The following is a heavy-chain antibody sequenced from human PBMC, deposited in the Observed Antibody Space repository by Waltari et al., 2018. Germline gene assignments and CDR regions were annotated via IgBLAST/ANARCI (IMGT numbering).Heavy chain of an antibody. J-gene: IGHJ5*02. Sequence: EVQLLESGGGLVQPGGSLRLSCAASGFTFSTFAMTWVRQAPGKGLEWVSAISSSGGATHYADSVKGRFTISRDNSKNTLYLQMNSLRAEDTAIYYCAKDPHRSFTKNWFDPWGLGTLVTVSS. V-gene: IGHV3-23*01. CDR2: ISSSGGAT. CDR1: GFTFSTFA. CDR3: AKDPHRSFTKNWFDP.